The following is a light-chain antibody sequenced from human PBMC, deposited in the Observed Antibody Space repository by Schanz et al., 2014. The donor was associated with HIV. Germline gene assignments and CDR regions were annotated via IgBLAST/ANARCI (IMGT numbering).Light chain of an antibody. V-gene: IGLV2-14*03. CDR3: CSYTTTSTYV. Sequence: QSTLTQPASVSGSPGQSITISCTGTSSDVGGYKYVSWYQQHPGKAPKLMIYDVSNRPSGVSTRFSGSKSDNTASLTISGLQAEDEADYYCCSYTTTSTYVFGAGTKLTVL. J-gene: IGLJ1*01. CDR1: SSDVGGYKY. CDR2: DVS.